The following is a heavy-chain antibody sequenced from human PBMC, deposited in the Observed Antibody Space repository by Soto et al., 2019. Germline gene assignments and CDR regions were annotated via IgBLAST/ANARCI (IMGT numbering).Heavy chain of an antibody. CDR2: TYYRSKWYN. CDR3: SRDPGADYAGVFDP. J-gene: IGHJ5*02. V-gene: IGHV6-1*01. CDR1: GDSVSSNTPA. Sequence: PXQTLSLTCAISGDSVSSNTPAWNWIRQSPSRGPEWLGRTYYRSKWYNDYALSVKSRITISPDTSKNQFSLQLNSVTPDDTAVNSFSRDPGADYAGVFDPCGQGTLVTVSS. D-gene: IGHD4-17*01.